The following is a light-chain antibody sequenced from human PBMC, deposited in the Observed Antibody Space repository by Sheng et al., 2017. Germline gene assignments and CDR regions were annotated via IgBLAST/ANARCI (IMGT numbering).Light chain of an antibody. CDR2: INTDGSH. V-gene: IGLV4-69*01. J-gene: IGLJ2*01. Sequence: QLVLTQAPSASASLGASVKLTCTLNSGHNDYAIAWHQQQPGKGPRYLMKINTDGSHTKGDGIPARFLGSKSGAERYLTISSLQSDDEAVYYCQTWGTGIGIFGGGTRLTVL. CDR3: QTWGTGIGI. CDR1: SGHNDYA.